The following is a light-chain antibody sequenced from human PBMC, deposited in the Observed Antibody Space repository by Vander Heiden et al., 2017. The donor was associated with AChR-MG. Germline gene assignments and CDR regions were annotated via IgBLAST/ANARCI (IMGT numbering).Light chain of an antibody. CDR1: SSDVGGYNY. CDR3: CSYAGSYTFYV. Sequence: QSALTHPRSVSGSPGQSVTISCTGTSSDVGGYNYFSWYQQHPGKAPKLMIYDVSKRPSGVPDRFSGSKSGNTASLTISGLQAEDEADYYCCSYAGSYTFYVFGTGTKVTVL. J-gene: IGLJ1*01. V-gene: IGLV2-11*01. CDR2: DVS.